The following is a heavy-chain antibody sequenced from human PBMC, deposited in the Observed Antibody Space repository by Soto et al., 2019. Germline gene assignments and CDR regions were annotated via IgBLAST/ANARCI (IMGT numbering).Heavy chain of an antibody. V-gene: IGHV5-51*01. CDR2: IYPGDSDT. CDR3: AEHPPFSSSSDWLDP. CDR1: GYIFTSNW. Sequence: GASLQISYKASGYIFTSNWIAWVRQMPGKGLEWVGIIYPGDSDTRYSPSFQGQVTISADKSTNTAYLQWSSLKASDTAIYYCAEHPPFSSSSDWLDPWGQGTLVTVSS. J-gene: IGHJ5*02. D-gene: IGHD6-6*01.